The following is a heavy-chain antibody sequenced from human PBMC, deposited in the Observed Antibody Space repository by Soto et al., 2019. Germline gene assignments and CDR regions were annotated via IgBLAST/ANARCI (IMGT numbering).Heavy chain of an antibody. CDR1: GFTFSSYG. D-gene: IGHD2-15*01. CDR2: ISYDGSNK. V-gene: IGHV3-30*18. Sequence: PGGSLRLSCAASGFTFSSYGMHWVRQAPGKGLEWVAVISYDGSNKYYADSVKGRFTISRDNSKNTLYLQMNSLRAEDTAVYYCAKDQGYCSGGSCNSHSGRMDVWGQGTTVTVSS. J-gene: IGHJ6*02. CDR3: AKDQGYCSGGSCNSHSGRMDV.